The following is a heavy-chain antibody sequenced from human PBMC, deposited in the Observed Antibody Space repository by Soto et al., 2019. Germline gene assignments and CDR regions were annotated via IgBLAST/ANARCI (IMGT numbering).Heavy chain of an antibody. J-gene: IGHJ3*02. V-gene: IGHV4-30-2*04. D-gene: IGHD3-22*01. Sequence: DLEWIGYIYHSGSTFYNPSLKSRVTISVDTSKNQFSLKLSSVTAADTAVYYCARDYYYDSSGYYDDAFDIWGQGTMVTVSS. CDR2: IYHSGST. CDR3: ARDYYYDSSGYYDDAFDI.